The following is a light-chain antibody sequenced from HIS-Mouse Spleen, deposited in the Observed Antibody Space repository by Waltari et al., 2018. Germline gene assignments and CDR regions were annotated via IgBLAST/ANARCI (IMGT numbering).Light chain of an antibody. V-gene: IGLV3-19*01. CDR1: SLRSYY. J-gene: IGLJ2*01. CDR2: GKN. CDR3: NSRDSSGNHVV. Sequence: SSELTQDPAVSVALGQTVRITCQGDSLRSYYASWYQQKPGQAPVLVIYGKNNLPPWFPDRFSGSSSGNTASLIITGAQAEDEADYYCNSRDSSGNHVVFGGGTKLTVL.